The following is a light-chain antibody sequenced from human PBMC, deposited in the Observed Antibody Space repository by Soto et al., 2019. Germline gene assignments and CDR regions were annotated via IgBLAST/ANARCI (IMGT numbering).Light chain of an antibody. V-gene: IGKV4-1*01. CDR3: QQYYSTPPT. CDR1: QSVLYSSNNTNY. Sequence: DIVMTQSPDSLAVSLGERATINCKSSQSVLYSSNNTNYLAWYQQKPGQPPKLLIYWASTRESGVPDRFSGSGSVTDFTLTISSLQAEYVAVYYCQQYYSTPPTIGGKTKLEIK. J-gene: IGKJ4*01. CDR2: WAS.